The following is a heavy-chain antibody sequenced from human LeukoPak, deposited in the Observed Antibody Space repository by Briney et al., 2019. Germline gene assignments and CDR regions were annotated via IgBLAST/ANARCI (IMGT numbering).Heavy chain of an antibody. CDR1: GYTFISYA. J-gene: IGHJ5*02. V-gene: IGHV1-3*01. D-gene: IGHD3-9*01. CDR3: ARVGYDILTGSSLGWFDP. CDR2: INAGNGNT. Sequence: ASVKVSCKASGYTFISYAIHWMRQAPGQRLEWMGWINAGNGNTKYSRKFQGRVTITRDTPASTAYMELSSLRSEDTAVYYCARVGYDILTGSSLGWFDPWGQGTLVTVSS.